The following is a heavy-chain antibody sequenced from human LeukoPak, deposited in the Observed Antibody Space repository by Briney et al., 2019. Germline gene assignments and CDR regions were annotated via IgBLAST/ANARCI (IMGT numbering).Heavy chain of an antibody. V-gene: IGHV4-39*07. CDR1: GVSISSSSYY. Sequence: NSSETLSLTCTVSGVSISSSSYYWGWIRQPPGKGLEWIGSIYYSGSTYYNPSLKSRVTISVDTSKNQFSLKLSSVTAADTAVYYCARTRYVVSVWRHNYYMDVWGKGTTVTVS. D-gene: IGHD5-12*01. CDR3: ARTRYVVSVWRHNYYMDV. CDR2: IYYSGST. J-gene: IGHJ6*03.